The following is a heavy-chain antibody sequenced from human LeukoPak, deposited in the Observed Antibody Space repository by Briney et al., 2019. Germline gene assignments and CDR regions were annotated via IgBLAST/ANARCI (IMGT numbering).Heavy chain of an antibody. CDR2: IYYSGST. J-gene: IGHJ4*02. CDR1: GGSISSSSYY. V-gene: IGHV4-39*07. Sequence: PSETLSLTCTVSGGSISSSSYYWGWIRQPPGKGLEWIGIIYYSGSTYYNPSLKSRVTISVDTSKNQFSLKQSSVTAADTAVYYCARDTAYYDSSGYYHFDYWGQGTLVTVSS. D-gene: IGHD3-22*01. CDR3: ARDTAYYDSSGYYHFDY.